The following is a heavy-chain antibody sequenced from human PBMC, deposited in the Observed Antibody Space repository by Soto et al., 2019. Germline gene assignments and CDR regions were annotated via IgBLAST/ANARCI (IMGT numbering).Heavy chain of an antibody. D-gene: IGHD4-17*01. CDR1: GGSFSGYY. Sequence: LSLTCAVYGGSFSGYYWSWIRQPPGKGLEWIGEINHSGSTDYNPSLKSRATISVDTSKNQFSLKLSSVTAADTAVYYCARDTESNIGGFAYWGQGTLVTLSS. V-gene: IGHV4-34*01. CDR3: ARDTESNIGGFAY. J-gene: IGHJ4*02. CDR2: INHSGST.